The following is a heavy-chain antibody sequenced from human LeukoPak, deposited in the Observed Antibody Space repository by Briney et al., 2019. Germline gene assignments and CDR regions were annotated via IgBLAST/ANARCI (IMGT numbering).Heavy chain of an antibody. D-gene: IGHD3-10*01. J-gene: IGHJ4*02. CDR2: ISSSGSTI. V-gene: IGHV3-48*03. Sequence: GGSLRLSCAASGFTFSSCEMNWVRQAPGKGLEWVSYISSSGSTIYYADSVKGRFTISRDNAKNSLYLQMNSLRAEDTAVYYCARGPMVRGVIIRRSKSGYSDYWGQGTLVTVSS. CDR3: ARGPMVRGVIIRRSKSGYSDY. CDR1: GFTFSSCE.